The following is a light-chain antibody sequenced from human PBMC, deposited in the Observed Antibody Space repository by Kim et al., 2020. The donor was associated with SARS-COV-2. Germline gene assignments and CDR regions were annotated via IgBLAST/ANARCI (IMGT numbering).Light chain of an antibody. V-gene: IGLV6-57*02. Sequence: TVANSCTGSSDNIATTYVQWYRQRPARAPTTVIYEDNERPSGFPDRFSGSIDSSSNSASLTSSGLKTEDEADYYCQSYDDSNRWVFGGGTQLTVL. CDR3: QSYDDSNRWV. J-gene: IGLJ3*02. CDR1: SDNIATTY. CDR2: EDN.